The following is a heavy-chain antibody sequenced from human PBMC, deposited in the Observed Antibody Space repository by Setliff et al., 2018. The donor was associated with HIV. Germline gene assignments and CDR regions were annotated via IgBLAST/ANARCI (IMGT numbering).Heavy chain of an antibody. D-gene: IGHD3-22*01. Sequence: SETLSLTCTVSGDSINSGGYHWTWIRQHPGKGLEWIGYISYIGYTYYNPALTSRLPISLYTSKNQFSLKLSSVTAADTAVYYCARELRRFDTSDTAPHNWFDPWGQGTPVTVSS. V-gene: IGHV4-31*03. CDR1: GDSINSGGYH. CDR3: ARELRRFDTSDTAPHNWFDP. J-gene: IGHJ5*02. CDR2: ISYIGYT.